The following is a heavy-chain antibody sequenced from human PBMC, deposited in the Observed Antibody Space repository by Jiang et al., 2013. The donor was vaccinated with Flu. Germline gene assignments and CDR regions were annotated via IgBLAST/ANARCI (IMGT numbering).Heavy chain of an antibody. CDR1: GFTFGAHG. Sequence: VESGGGLAQPGRSLGLSCAASGFTFGAHGMHWVRQAPGMGLEWVALIMSDGSNKYYADSVKGRFTFSRDNSKNTLYLHINSLRVEDTAVYYCARDLSGTWSLDYWGQGTLVTVSS. CDR2: IMSDGSNK. D-gene: IGHD6-13*01. V-gene: IGHV3-33*01. CDR3: ARDLSGTWSLDY. J-gene: IGHJ4*02.